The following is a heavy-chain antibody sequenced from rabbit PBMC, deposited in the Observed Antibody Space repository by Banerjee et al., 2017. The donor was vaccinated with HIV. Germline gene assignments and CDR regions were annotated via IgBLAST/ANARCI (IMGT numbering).Heavy chain of an antibody. CDR1: GFSFTNKYV. J-gene: IGHJ4*01. CDR3: ARDLAAVTGWNFDL. V-gene: IGHV1S45*01. Sequence: QEQLEESGGDLVKPEGSLTLTCTASGFSFTNKYVMCWVRQAPGKGLQWIACINTSSGNTVYANWAKGRFTISKTSSTTVTLQMTSLTAADTATYFCARDLAAVTGWNFDLWGPGTLVTVS. D-gene: IGHD7-1*01. CDR2: INTSSGNT.